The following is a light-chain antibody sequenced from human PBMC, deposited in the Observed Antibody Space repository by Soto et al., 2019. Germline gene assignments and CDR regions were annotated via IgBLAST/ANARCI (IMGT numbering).Light chain of an antibody. CDR1: SSDVGRYNY. J-gene: IGLJ1*01. CDR2: GVS. Sequence: QSVLTQPASVSGSPGQSITISCTGTSSDVGRYNYASWYQQFPGKAPKLIIYGVSNRPSGVSSRFSGSKSGNTASLTISGLQTEDEADYYCNSYAGTSYVFGTGTKVTVL. V-gene: IGLV2-14*01. CDR3: NSYAGTSYV.